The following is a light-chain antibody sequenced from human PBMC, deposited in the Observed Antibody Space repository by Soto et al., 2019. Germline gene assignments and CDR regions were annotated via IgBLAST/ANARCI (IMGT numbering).Light chain of an antibody. CDR1: QSVRSN. CDR2: GAS. Sequence: EIVMTQSPATLSVSPGEGATLSCRASQSVRSNLAWYQQKPGQAPRLLIYGASTRATGIPAGFSGRGSVTEFTLTISSLQYEDCAVYYCQQYNDLPYTFGQETNLQIK. J-gene: IGKJ2*01. CDR3: QQYNDLPYT. V-gene: IGKV3-15*01.